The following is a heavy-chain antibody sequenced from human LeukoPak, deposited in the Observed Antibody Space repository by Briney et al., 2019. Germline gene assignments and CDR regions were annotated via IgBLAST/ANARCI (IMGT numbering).Heavy chain of an antibody. CDR2: INGDGRTT. CDR1: GFTLSSYW. D-gene: IGHD7-27*01. V-gene: IGHV3-74*01. J-gene: IGHJ4*02. CDR3: AKDRTWGLDY. Sequence: GGSLRLSCAASGFTLSSYWMHWVRHVPGKGLVWVSRINGDGRTTNYADSVKGRFTISRDNSKNTLYLQMNSLRAEDTAVYYCAKDRTWGLDYWGQGTLVTVSS.